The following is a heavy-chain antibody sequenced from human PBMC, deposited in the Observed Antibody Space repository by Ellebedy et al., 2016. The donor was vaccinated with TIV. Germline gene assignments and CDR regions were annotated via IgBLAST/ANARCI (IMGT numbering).Heavy chain of an antibody. CDR3: ARDLGPYYDYVWGSEQIASYYYYYGMDV. D-gene: IGHD3-16*01. V-gene: IGHV3-30*03. CDR1: GFTFSSYG. Sequence: GESLKISCAASGFTFSSYGMHWVRQAPGKGLEWVAVISYDGSNKYYADSVKGRFTISRDNSKNTLYLQMNRLRAEDTAVYYCARDLGPYYDYVWGSEQIASYYYYYGMDVWGQGTTVTVSS. CDR2: ISYDGSNK. J-gene: IGHJ6*02.